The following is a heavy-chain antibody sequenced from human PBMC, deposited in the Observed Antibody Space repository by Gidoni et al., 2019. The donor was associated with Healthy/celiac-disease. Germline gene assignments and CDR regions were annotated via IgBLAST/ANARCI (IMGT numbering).Heavy chain of an antibody. Sequence: EVQLVESGGGLVKPGGSLRLSCAASGVTFSTAWMSWVRQAPGKGLEWVGRIKSKTDGGTTDYAAPVKGRFTISRDDSKNTLYLQMNSLKPEDTAVYYCTTDRYGDYDGLPPIDYWGQGTLVTVSS. V-gene: IGHV3-15*01. CDR2: IKSKTDGGTT. CDR1: GVTFSTAW. CDR3: TTDRYGDYDGLPPIDY. J-gene: IGHJ4*02. D-gene: IGHD4-17*01.